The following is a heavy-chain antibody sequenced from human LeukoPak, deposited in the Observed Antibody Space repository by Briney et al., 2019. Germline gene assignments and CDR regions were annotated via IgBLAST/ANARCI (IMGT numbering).Heavy chain of an antibody. CDR2: INHSGST. V-gene: IGHV4-34*01. CDR1: GGSFSGYY. CDR3: ARSGYYDFWSGLDY. J-gene: IGHJ4*02. Sequence: PSETLSLTCAVYGGSFSGYYWSWIRQPPGKGLEWIGEINHSGSTNYNPSLKSRVTMSVDTSKNQFSLKLSSVTAADTAVYYCARSGYYDFWSGLDYWGQGTLVTVSS. D-gene: IGHD3-3*01.